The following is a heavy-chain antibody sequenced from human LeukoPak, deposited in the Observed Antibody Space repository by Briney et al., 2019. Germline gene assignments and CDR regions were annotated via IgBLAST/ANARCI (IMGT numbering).Heavy chain of an antibody. Sequence: ASVRVSCKASGYTVTSYDINWVRQATGQGLGWMGWMNPNTVNTGYAQKFQGRVTMTRNTSISTAYMELSSLRSEDTAVYYCARGAIFGVADAFDIWGQGTMVTVSS. D-gene: IGHD3-3*01. CDR3: ARGAIFGVADAFDI. CDR1: GYTVTSYD. V-gene: IGHV1-8*01. CDR2: MNPNTVNT. J-gene: IGHJ3*02.